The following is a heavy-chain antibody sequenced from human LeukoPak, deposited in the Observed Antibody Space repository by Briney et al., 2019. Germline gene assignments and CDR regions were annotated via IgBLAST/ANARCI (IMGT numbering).Heavy chain of an antibody. V-gene: IGHV4-59*08. CDR2: LYFSGSP. Sequence: PSETLSLTCTVSGGSISPHYWSWIRQPPGKGLEYIGYLYFSGSPNYNPSLKSRFTISVDTSKNQISLKLTSVSAADTAVYYCARGYGDYASWVDYWGQGTLVTVSS. CDR1: GGSISPHY. D-gene: IGHD5-12*01. J-gene: IGHJ4*02. CDR3: ARGYGDYASWVDY.